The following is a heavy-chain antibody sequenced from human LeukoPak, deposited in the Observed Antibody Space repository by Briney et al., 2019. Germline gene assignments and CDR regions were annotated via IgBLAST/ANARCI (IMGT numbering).Heavy chain of an antibody. D-gene: IGHD4-17*01. CDR3: ARDHDYGDYFPFDY. CDR2: TYYRSKWYN. Sequence: SQTLSLTCAISGDSVSSNSAAWNWLRQSPSRGLEWLGSTYYRSKWYNDYAVSVKSRITINPDTSKNQFSLQLNSVTPEDTAVYYCARDHDYGDYFPFDYWGQGTLVTVSS. J-gene: IGHJ4*02. CDR1: GDSVSSNSAA. V-gene: IGHV6-1*01.